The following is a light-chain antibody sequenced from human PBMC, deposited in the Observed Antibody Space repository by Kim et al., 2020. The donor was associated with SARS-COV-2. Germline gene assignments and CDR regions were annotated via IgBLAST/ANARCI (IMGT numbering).Light chain of an antibody. CDR2: YDS. CDR1: NIGSKS. Sequence: PGKTARITCGGNNIGSKSVYWYQQKPGQAPVLVIYYDSDRPSGIPERFSGSNSGNTATLTISRVEAGDEADYYCQVWDSSSDHAMFGGGTQLTVL. J-gene: IGLJ7*01. CDR3: QVWDSSSDHAM. V-gene: IGLV3-21*04.